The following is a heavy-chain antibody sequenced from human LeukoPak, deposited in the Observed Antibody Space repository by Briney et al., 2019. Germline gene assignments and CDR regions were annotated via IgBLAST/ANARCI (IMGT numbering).Heavy chain of an antibody. CDR1: GFTFSSYS. J-gene: IGHJ5*02. CDR2: ISSSGSTI. V-gene: IGHV3-48*04. D-gene: IGHD2-21*02. CDR3: ARVVVVTAMGGWFDP. Sequence: PGGSLRLSCAASGFTFSSYSMNWVRQAPGKGVEWVSYISSSGSTIYYADSVKGRFTISRDNAKNSLYLQMNSQRAEDTAVYYCARVVVVTAMGGWFDPWGQGTLVTVSS.